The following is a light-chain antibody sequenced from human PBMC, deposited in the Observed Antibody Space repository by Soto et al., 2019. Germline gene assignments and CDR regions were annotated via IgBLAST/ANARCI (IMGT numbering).Light chain of an antibody. CDR3: AAWDDSLSGYV. J-gene: IGLJ1*01. CDR2: RNN. CDR1: SSNIGDNY. Sequence: QSALTQPPSASGTPGQKVTISCSGSSSNIGDNYVYWHQQLPGTAPKLLIYRNNQRPSGVPDRFSGSKSGTSASLAISGLRSEDEADYYCAAWDDSLSGYVFGPGTKVTFL. V-gene: IGLV1-47*01.